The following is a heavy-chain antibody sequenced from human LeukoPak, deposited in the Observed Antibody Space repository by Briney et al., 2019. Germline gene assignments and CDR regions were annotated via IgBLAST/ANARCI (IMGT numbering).Heavy chain of an antibody. CDR3: ARRITMVRGVIGNWFDP. CDR1: GGSFSGYY. Sequence: PSETLSLTCAVYGGSFSGYYWSWIRQPPGKGLEWIGGINHSGSTNYNPSLKSRVTISVDTSKNQFSLKLSSVTAADTAVYYCARRITMVRGVIGNWFDPWGQGTLVTVSS. J-gene: IGHJ5*02. D-gene: IGHD3-10*01. CDR2: INHSGST. V-gene: IGHV4-34*01.